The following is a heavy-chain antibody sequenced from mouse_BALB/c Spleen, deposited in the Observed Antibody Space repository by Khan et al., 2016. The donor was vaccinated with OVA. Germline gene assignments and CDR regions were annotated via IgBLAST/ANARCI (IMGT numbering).Heavy chain of an antibody. D-gene: IGHD2-14*01. CDR1: GYTFTNYG. J-gene: IGHJ4*01. V-gene: IGHV9-3-1*01. CDR3: ARGVRRAMDY. Sequence: QIQLVQSGPDLKKPGETVKISCKASGYTFTNYGINWVKQAPGKGLKWMGWIYTYTGEPTYADDFKGRFAFSLETSASTAYLQINNLKNEDTATYVWARGVRRAMDYWGQGTSVTVSS. CDR2: IYTYTGEP.